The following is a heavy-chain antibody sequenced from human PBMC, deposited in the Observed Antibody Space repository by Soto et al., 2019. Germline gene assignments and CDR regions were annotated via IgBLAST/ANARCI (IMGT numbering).Heavy chain of an antibody. J-gene: IGHJ4*02. V-gene: IGHV4-39*01. CDR3: ARVYGSGSYYKIFFDY. Sequence: ETLSLTCTVSGGSISSISYYWGWIRQPPGKGLEWIGSIYYSGSTYYNPSLKSRVTISVDTSKNQFSLKLSSVTAADTAVYYCARVYGSGSYYKIFFDYWGQGTLVTVSS. CDR2: IYYSGST. CDR1: GGSISSISYY. D-gene: IGHD3-10*01.